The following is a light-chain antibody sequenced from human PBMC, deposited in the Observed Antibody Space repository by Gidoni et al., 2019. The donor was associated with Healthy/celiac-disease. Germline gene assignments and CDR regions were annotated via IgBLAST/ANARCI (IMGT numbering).Light chain of an antibody. CDR1: QSVSSY. V-gene: IGKV3-11*01. J-gene: IGKJ2*01. CDR3: QQRSNWPYT. Sequence: EIVLTPSPATLSLSPGDRATLSCKASQSVSSYLAWYQQKPGQAPRLLIYAASNRATGIPARFSGSGSGTDFTLTISSLEPEDFAVYYCQQRSNWPYTFGQGTKLEIK. CDR2: AAS.